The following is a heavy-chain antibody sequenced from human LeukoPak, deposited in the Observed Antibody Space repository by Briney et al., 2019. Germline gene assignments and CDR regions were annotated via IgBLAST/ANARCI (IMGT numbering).Heavy chain of an antibody. V-gene: IGHV1-18*01. D-gene: IGHD3-10*01. Sequence: ASVKVSCTASGYTFTSYGISWVRQAPGQGLEWMGWISAYNGNTNYAQKLQGRVTMTTDTSTSTAYMELRSLRSDDTAVYYCARCYGSGSYCHFDYWGQGTLVTVSS. J-gene: IGHJ4*02. CDR3: ARCYGSGSYCHFDY. CDR2: ISAYNGNT. CDR1: GYTFTSYG.